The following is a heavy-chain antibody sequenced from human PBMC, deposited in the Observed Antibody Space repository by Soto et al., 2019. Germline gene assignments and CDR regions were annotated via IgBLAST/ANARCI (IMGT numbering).Heavy chain of an antibody. CDR2: IKSKTDGGTI. CDR3: TTDLEGRTAPDGGR. V-gene: IGHV3-15*07. D-gene: IGHD1-1*01. Sequence: EVQLVESGGGFVKPGGSLRLSCAASGFTFTKAWMNWVRQVPGKGLEWVGRIKSKTDGGTIDYAAPVKGRFTISRDDAENTMYLQMNSLKSEDRGVYSCTTDLEGRTAPDGGRWGKGTLVTVSS. J-gene: IGHJ4*02. CDR1: GFTFTKAW.